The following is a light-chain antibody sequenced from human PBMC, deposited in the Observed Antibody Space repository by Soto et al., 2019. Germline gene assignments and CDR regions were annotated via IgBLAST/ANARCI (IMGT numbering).Light chain of an antibody. J-gene: IGKJ4*01. Sequence: DIQMTQSPSTLSASVGDRVTITCRANQSISSWLAWYQQKPGKAPKLLIYKASNLESGVPSRFSGSGSGTEFTLTISSLQPDDFATYYCQQYNSYSLTFGGGTKVEIK. V-gene: IGKV1-5*03. CDR3: QQYNSYSLT. CDR2: KAS. CDR1: QSISSW.